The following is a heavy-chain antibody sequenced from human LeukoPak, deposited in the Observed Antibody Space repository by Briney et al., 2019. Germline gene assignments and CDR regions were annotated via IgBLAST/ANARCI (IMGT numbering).Heavy chain of an antibody. Sequence: PSETLSLTCTVSGGSISSYYWSWIRQPPGKGLEWIGYIYYSGSTNYNPSLKSRVTISVDTSKNQFSLKLSSVTAADTAVYYCARGTQYYYDSGGYQGFDYWGQGTLVTVSS. CDR2: IYYSGST. CDR3: ARGTQYYYDSGGYQGFDY. V-gene: IGHV4-59*01. J-gene: IGHJ4*02. CDR1: GGSISSYY. D-gene: IGHD3-22*01.